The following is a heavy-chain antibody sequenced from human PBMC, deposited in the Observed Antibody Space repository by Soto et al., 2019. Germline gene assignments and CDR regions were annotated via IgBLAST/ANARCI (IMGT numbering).Heavy chain of an antibody. J-gene: IGHJ6*02. CDR1: GGSISSSSYY. CDR3: AREIWEHYYSYYYGMDV. CDR2: IYYSGST. Sequence: SETLSLTCTVSGGSISSSSYYWGWIRQPPGKGLEWIGSIYYSGSTYYNPSLKSRVTISVDTSKNQFSLKLSSVTAADTAVYYCAREIWEHYYSYYYGMDVWGQGTTVTVSS. V-gene: IGHV4-39*02. D-gene: IGHD1-26*01.